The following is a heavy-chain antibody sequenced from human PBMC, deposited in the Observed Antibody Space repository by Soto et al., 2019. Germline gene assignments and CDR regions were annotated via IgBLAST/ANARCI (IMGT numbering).Heavy chain of an antibody. CDR1: GGSIDYYN. J-gene: IGHJ6*02. D-gene: IGHD3-16*01. CDR2: IFSSGTT. Sequence: SETLSLTCTVSGGSIDYYNWAWIRQPPGKGLEWIGYIFSSGTTYYNPSLKSRLTMSLDTSQNQFSLKLNSVTAADTAVYFCARVPSPFDFYYAMDVWGQGTTVTVSS. V-gene: IGHV4-30-4*02. CDR3: ARVPSPFDFYYAMDV.